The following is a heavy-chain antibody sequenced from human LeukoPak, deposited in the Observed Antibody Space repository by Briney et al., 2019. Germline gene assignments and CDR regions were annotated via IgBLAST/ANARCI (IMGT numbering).Heavy chain of an antibody. D-gene: IGHD2-15*01. CDR1: GFTFSSYA. CDR2: ISGSGGST. J-gene: IGHJ1*01. V-gene: IGHV3-23*01. Sequence: GGSLRLSCAAPGFTFSSYAMSWVRQAPGKGLEWVSAISGSGGSTYYADSVKGRFTISRDNSKNTLYLQMNSLRAEDTAVYYCAKVQYCSGGSCFEYFQHWGQGTLVTVSS. CDR3: AKVQYCSGGSCFEYFQH.